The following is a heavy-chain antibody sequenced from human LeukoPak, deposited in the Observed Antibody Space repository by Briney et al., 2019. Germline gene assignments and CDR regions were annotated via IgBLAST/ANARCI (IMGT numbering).Heavy chain of an antibody. D-gene: IGHD4-17*01. CDR3: ARGSYGDYVPFDY. CDR2: ISGGSTYI. J-gene: IGHJ4*02. Sequence: GGSLRLSCAASGLTFSSYNMNWVRQAPGKGLEWVSSISGGSTYIYYADSVKGRFTISRDNAENSLYLQMNSLRAEDTAVYYCARGSYGDYVPFDYWGQGTLVTVS. CDR1: GLTFSSYN. V-gene: IGHV3-21*01.